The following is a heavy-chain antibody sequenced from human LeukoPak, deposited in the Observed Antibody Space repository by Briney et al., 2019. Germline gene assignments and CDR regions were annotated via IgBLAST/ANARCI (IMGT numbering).Heavy chain of an antibody. D-gene: IGHD6-19*01. Sequence: GGSLSLSCAASGVTFSNYAMSWVRQAPGKGLEWVSNISGSGSGGGTYYADSVKGRFTISRDNSKNTLYLQMNSLRAEDTAVYYCARDLVKVRGLAGTSWFDPWGQGTLVTVSS. V-gene: IGHV3-23*01. CDR3: ARDLVKVRGLAGTSWFDP. CDR2: ISGSGSGGGT. J-gene: IGHJ5*02. CDR1: GVTFSNYA.